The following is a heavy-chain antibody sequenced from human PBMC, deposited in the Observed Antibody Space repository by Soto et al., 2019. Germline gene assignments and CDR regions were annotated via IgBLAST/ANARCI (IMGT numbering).Heavy chain of an antibody. J-gene: IGHJ4*02. D-gene: IGHD1-26*01. CDR1: GFNFGDYA. CDR3: TRPHDSGSYYYFDY. CDR2: IRSKSYGGTA. Sequence: EVHLVESGGGLVKPGRSLRLSCTASGFNFGDYAVSWFRQAPGKGLEWVGFIRSKSYGGTADYAESVEDRFTISRDDSNSIAYLQMNSLNIEDTAVYYCTRPHDSGSYYYFDYWGQGTLVTVSS. V-gene: IGHV3-49*05.